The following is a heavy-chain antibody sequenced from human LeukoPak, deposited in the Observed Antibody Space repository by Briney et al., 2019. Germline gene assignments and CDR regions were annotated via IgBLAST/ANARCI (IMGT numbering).Heavy chain of an antibody. J-gene: IGHJ4*02. CDR2: IYTSGST. CDR1: GGSISSYY. D-gene: IGHD3-9*01. V-gene: IGHV4-4*07. CDR3: AREYILTGYYNVYYFDY. Sequence: SETLSLTCTVSGGSISSYYWSWLRQPAGKGLEWIGRIYTSGSTNYNPSLKSRVTMSVDTSKNQFSLKLSSVTAADTAVYYCAREYILTGYYNVYYFDYWGQGTLVTVSS.